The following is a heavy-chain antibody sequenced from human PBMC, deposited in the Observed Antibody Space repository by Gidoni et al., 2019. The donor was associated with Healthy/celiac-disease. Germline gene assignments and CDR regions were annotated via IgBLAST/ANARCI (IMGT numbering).Heavy chain of an antibody. J-gene: IGHJ3*02. CDR3: ARDVGYSSSSGGAFDI. CDR1: GLPFSSSE. Sequence: EVQLVEPGGGLVQPGGSLRPSCAASGLPFSSSEMNWVRQAPGKGLEWVSYISNIGNTIYYADSMKGRFTISRDNAKNSLYLQMNSLRAEDTAVYDCARDVGYSSSSGGAFDIWGQGTMVTVSS. D-gene: IGHD6-6*01. CDR2: ISNIGNTI. V-gene: IGHV3-48*03.